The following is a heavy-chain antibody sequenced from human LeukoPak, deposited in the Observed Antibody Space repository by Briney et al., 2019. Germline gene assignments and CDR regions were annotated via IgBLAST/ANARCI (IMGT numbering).Heavy chain of an antibody. Sequence: SETLSLTCTVSGGSISSSSYYWGWIRQPPGKGLEWIGSIYYSGSTYYNPSLKSRVTISVDTSKNQFSLKLSSVTAADTAVYYCARVVVVAAIANWGQGTLVTVSS. J-gene: IGHJ4*02. CDR2: IYYSGST. CDR3: ARVVVVAAIAN. V-gene: IGHV4-39*07. CDR1: GGSISSSSYY. D-gene: IGHD2-15*01.